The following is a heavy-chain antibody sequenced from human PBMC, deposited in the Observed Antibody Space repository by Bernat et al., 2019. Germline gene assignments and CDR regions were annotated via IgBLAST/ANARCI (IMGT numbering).Heavy chain of an antibody. D-gene: IGHD4-17*01. CDR2: INPKSGDT. Sequence: QVQLVQSGTEVKKPGASVKVSCKASGYTFTGYYMHWVRQAPGQGLEYMGWINPKSGDTHYTQNFQGRVTMTRDTSIRTVYMEVSRLRSDDTAVYFCVRDPDVYGDSLTWFDTWGQGTLVAVSS. CDR1: GYTFTGYY. CDR3: VRDPDVYGDSLTWFDT. J-gene: IGHJ5*02. V-gene: IGHV1-2*02.